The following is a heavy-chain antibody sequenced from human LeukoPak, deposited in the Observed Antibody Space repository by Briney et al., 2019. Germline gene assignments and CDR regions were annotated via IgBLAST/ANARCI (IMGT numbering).Heavy chain of an antibody. J-gene: IGHJ4*02. V-gene: IGHV4-59*01. CDR2: IYYSGST. D-gene: IGHD3-10*01. CDR1: GGSMSSDY. Sequence: SETLSLTCTVSGGSMSSDYWNWIRQPPGKGLEWIGYIYYSGSTNYNPSLKSRVTISLDTSKNQFSLKLSSVTAADTAVYYCASGENYGSGSYFTYFDHWGQGTLVTVSS. CDR3: ASGENYGSGSYFTYFDH.